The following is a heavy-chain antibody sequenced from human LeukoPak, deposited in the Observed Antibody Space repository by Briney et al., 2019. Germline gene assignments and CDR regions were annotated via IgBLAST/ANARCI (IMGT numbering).Heavy chain of an antibody. V-gene: IGHV3-30*18. Sequence: GGSLRLSCAAPGFTFSSYGMHWVRQAPGKGLEWVAVISYDGSNKYYADSVKGRFTISRDNSKNTLYLQMNSLRAEDTAVYYCAKDLWGNYRFGELDHDYWGQGALVTVSS. CDR2: ISYDGSNK. CDR1: GFTFSSYG. D-gene: IGHD3-10*01. J-gene: IGHJ4*02. CDR3: AKDLWGNYRFGELDHDY.